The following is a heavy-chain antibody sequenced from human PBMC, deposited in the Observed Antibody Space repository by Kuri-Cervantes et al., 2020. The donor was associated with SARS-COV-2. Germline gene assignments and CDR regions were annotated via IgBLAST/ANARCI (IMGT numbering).Heavy chain of an antibody. CDR3: TTLIDY. CDR2: ISSSSSYI. J-gene: IGHJ4*02. Sequence: WVRQPPGKGLEWVSSISSSSSYIYHADSVKGRFTISRDNAKNSLYLQMNSPKTEDTAVYYCTTLIDYWGQGALVTVSS. V-gene: IGHV3-21*04.